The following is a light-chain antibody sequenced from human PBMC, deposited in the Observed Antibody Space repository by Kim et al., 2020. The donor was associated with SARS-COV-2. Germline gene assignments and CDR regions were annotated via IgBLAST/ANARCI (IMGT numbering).Light chain of an antibody. V-gene: IGLV4-69*01. CDR2: FYSDGSH. CDR3: QTLGTDSVL. Sequence: QPVLTQSPSASASLGASVKLTCTLSSGHNTYAIAWHQQQPEKGPRYLMKFYSDGSHTKGDGIPDRFSGSSSGAERYLTISSLQSEDEADYYCQTLGTDSVLFGGGTQLTVL. CDR1: SGHNTYA. J-gene: IGLJ2*01.